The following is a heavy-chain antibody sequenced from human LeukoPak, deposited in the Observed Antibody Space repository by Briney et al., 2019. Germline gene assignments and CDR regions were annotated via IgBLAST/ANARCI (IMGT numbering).Heavy chain of an antibody. CDR2: IYYSGST. V-gene: IGHV4-31*03. Sequence: PSQTLSLTCTVSGGSISSGGYYWSWIRQHPGKGLEWIGYIYYSGSTYYNPSLKSRVTISVDTSKNQFSLKLSSVTAADTAVYYCARVDFWSEIGWFDPWGQGTLVTVSS. CDR1: GGSISSGGYY. CDR3: ARVDFWSEIGWFDP. J-gene: IGHJ5*02. D-gene: IGHD3-3*01.